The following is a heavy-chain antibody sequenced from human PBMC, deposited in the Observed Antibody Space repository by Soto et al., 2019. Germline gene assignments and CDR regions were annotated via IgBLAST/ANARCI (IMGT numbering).Heavy chain of an antibody. CDR1: GGTFSSYA. CDR2: IIPIFGTA. D-gene: IGHD3-3*01. CDR3: ATTYYDFWSGYYIGYYGMDV. V-gene: IGHV1-69*13. Sequence: ASVKVSCKASGGTFSSYAISWVRQAPGQGLEWMGGIIPIFGTANYAQKFQGRVTITADESTSTAYMELSSLRSEDTAVYYCATTYYDFWSGYYIGYYGMDVWGQGTTVTVSS. J-gene: IGHJ6*02.